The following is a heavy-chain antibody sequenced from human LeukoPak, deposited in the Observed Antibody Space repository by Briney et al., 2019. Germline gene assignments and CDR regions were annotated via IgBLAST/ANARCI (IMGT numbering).Heavy chain of an antibody. CDR2: INPNSGGT. V-gene: IGHV1-2*04. D-gene: IGHD1-20*01. J-gene: IGHJ3*02. CDR3: ARGGITGTTRGPTRLNDAFDI. Sequence: VPSVKVSCKASGYTYTGYYMHWVRQAPGQGLEWMGWINPNSGGTNYAQKFQGWVTMTRDTSISTAYMELSRLRSDDTAVYYCARGGITGTTRGPTRLNDAFDIWGQGTMVTVSS. CDR1: GYTYTGYY.